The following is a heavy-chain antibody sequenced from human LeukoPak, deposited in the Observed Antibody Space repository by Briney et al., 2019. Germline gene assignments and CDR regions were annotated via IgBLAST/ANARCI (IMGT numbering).Heavy chain of an antibody. J-gene: IGHJ4*02. CDR3: AKAAGVAGTLYPFDY. CDR1: GYTFRSYG. V-gene: IGHV3-23*01. Sequence: QSGGSLRLSCTASGYTFRSYGITWVRESPGKGLEWVSAISGSGGSKSYEDSVKGRFTISRDNSENTLYVQMNSLRADDTAVYFCAKAAGVAGTLYPFDYWGQGTLVTVSS. CDR2: ISGSGGSK. D-gene: IGHD6-19*01.